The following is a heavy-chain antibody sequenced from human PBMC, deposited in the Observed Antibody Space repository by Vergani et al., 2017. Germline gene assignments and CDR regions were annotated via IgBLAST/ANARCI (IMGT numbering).Heavy chain of an antibody. V-gene: IGHV4-39*01. Sequence: QLQLQESDPGLVQPSETLSLTCTVSGGSIRSTFYYLVWIRQPPGKGLEWIGTIYYSGSTYYNPSLKSRVTISVDTSKNQFSLKLNSVTAADTAVYYCARHKEQLVPGNYYYYYYMDVWGKGTTVTVSS. J-gene: IGHJ6*03. CDR3: ARHKEQLVPGNYYYYYYMDV. CDR2: IYYSGST. CDR1: GGSIRSTFYY. D-gene: IGHD6-13*01.